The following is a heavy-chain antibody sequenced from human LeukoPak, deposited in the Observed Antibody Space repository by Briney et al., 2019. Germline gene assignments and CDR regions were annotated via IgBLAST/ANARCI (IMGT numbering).Heavy chain of an antibody. Sequence: SQTLCLTCTVSGGSLSSGDYCWSWIRQPPGKGLEWLGYIYYSGSTYYNPSLKSRVTISVDTSKNQFSLKLSSVTAADTAVYYCARGYCSSTSCYAGGVYNWFDPWGQGTLVTVSS. CDR1: GGSLSSGDYC. J-gene: IGHJ5*02. D-gene: IGHD2-2*01. CDR3: ARGYCSSTSCYAGGVYNWFDP. CDR2: IYYSGST. V-gene: IGHV4-30-4*01.